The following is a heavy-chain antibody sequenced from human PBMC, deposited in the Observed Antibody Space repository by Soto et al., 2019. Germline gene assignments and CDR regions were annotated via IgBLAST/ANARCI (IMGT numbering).Heavy chain of an antibody. V-gene: IGHV4-31*03. CDR3: ARGRRWLQFPFDL. CDR2: IYYSGST. J-gene: IGHJ2*01. CDR1: GGSISSGGYY. Sequence: QVQLQESGPGLVKPSQTLSLTCTVSGGSISSGGYYWSWIRQHPGKGLEWIGYIYYSGSTYYNPSLKSRVTISVDTSKNQFSLKLSSVTAEDTAVYYCARGRRWLQFPFDLWGRGTLVTVSS. D-gene: IGHD5-12*01.